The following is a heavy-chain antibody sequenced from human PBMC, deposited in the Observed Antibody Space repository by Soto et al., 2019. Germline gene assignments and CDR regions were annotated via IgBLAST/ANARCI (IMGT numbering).Heavy chain of an antibody. D-gene: IGHD6-19*01. V-gene: IGHV5-51*01. CDR2: IYPHDSDT. CDR1: GYSFTTYW. CDR3: ARSSGPDAFDV. J-gene: IGHJ3*01. Sequence: PGESLKISCKGSGYSFTTYWIVWVRQMPGKGLEWMGLIYPHDSDTRYSPSFQGQVTISADKSISTAYMQWSSLKASDTAIYYCARSSGPDAFDVWGQGTMVTVSS.